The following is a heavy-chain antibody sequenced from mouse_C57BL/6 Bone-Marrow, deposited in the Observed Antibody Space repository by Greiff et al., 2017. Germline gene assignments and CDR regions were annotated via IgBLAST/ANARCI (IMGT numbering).Heavy chain of an antibody. D-gene: IGHD2-3*01. Sequence: EVQVVESGGGLVQPGGSLKLSCAASGFTFSDYYMYWVRQTPEKRLEWVAYISNGGGSTYYPDTVKGRFTISRDNAKNTLYLQMSRLKSEDTAMYYCARRVYDGYFYFDYWGQGTTLTVSS. CDR2: ISNGGGST. CDR1: GFTFSDYY. J-gene: IGHJ2*01. CDR3: ARRVYDGYFYFDY. V-gene: IGHV5-12*01.